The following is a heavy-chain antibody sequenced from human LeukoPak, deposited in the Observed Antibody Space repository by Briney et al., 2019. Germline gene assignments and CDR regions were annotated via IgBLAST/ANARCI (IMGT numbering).Heavy chain of an antibody. V-gene: IGHV3-9*01. CDR1: GVTFYEYA. CDR2: ISWNSGSI. J-gene: IGHJ4*02. D-gene: IGHD1-26*01. CDR3: AKDKDSGSYQGAFDY. Sequence: PGRSLRLSCAASGVTFYEYAMHWVPQAPGKGVEWVSGISWNSGSIGYADSVKGRFPISRDNAKNSLYLQMHSLRAEDTALYYCAKDKDSGSYQGAFDYWGQGTLVTVSS.